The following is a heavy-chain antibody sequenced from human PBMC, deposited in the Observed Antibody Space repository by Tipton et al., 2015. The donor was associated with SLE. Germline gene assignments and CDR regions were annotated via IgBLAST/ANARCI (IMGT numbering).Heavy chain of an antibody. D-gene: IGHD3-10*01. CDR2: ISSSGSTI. CDR1: GFTFSSYW. V-gene: IGHV3-48*04. Sequence: SLRLSCAASGFTFSSYWMSWVRQAPGKGLEWVSYISSSGSTIYYADSVKGRFTISRDNAKNSLYLQMNSLRAEDTAVYYCARDRDYYGSGSYFDYWGQGTLVTVSA. J-gene: IGHJ4*02. CDR3: ARDRDYYGSGSYFDY.